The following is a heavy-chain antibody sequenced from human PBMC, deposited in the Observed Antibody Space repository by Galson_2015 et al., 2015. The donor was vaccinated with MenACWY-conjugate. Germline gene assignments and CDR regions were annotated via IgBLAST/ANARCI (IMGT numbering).Heavy chain of an antibody. J-gene: IGHJ4*01. V-gene: IGHV3-48*04. D-gene: IGHD4-17*01. CDR2: ISTSGSTK. Sequence: LRLSCAASGFTFTIYSMNWVRQTPGKGLEWLSYISTSGSTKYYADSVKGRFTISRDNAKNSLYLQMNSLRAEDTAVYYCTRDLYGDYAIDYWGHGTLVTVSS. CDR3: TRDLYGDYAIDY. CDR1: GFTFTIYS.